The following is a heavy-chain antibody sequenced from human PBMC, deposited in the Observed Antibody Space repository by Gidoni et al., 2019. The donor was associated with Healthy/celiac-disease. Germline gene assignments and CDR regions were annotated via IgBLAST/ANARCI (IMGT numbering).Heavy chain of an antibody. V-gene: IGHV3-33*01. D-gene: IGHD5-18*01. J-gene: IGHJ4*02. CDR3: ARDPLDTAMDLDY. Sequence: QVQLVESGGGVVQPGRSLRLSCAASGLTCSGYGMHWVRQAPGKGLEWVAVIWYDGSNKYYADSVKGRFTSSRDNSKNTLYLQMNSLRAEDTAVYYCARDPLDTAMDLDYWGQGTLVTVSS. CDR1: GLTCSGYG. CDR2: IWYDGSNK.